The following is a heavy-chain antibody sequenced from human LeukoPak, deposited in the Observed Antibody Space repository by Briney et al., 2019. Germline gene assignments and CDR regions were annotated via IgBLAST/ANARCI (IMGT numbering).Heavy chain of an antibody. J-gene: IGHJ5*02. CDR2: ISDTGHVK. V-gene: IGHV3-48*02. CDR1: GFTFSSNN. D-gene: IGHD3-10*01. CDR3: AGGSGSSWFYH. Sequence: GGSLRLSCADSGFTFSSNNMNWVRQAPGKGLEWLSFISDTGHVKYYADSVKGRFTISRDNAKNSLFLQMNSLRDEDTAVYYCAGGSGSSWFYHWGQGTLVTVSS.